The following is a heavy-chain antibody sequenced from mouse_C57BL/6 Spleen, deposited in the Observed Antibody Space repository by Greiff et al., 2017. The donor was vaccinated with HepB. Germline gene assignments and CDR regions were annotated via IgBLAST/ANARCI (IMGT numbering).Heavy chain of an antibody. CDR2: IDPEDGDT. CDR1: GFNIKDYY. J-gene: IGHJ4*01. Sequence: VQLQQSGAELVRPGASVKLSCTASGFNIKDYYMHWVKQRPEQGLEWIGRIDPEDGDTEYAPKFQGKATMTADTSSNTAYLQLSSLTSEDTAVYYCTTADYYGSSFYAMDYWGQGTSVTVSS. D-gene: IGHD1-1*01. CDR3: TTADYYGSSFYAMDY. V-gene: IGHV14-1*01.